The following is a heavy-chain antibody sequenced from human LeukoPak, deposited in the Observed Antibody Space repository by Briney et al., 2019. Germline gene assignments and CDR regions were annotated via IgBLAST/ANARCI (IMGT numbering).Heavy chain of an antibody. V-gene: IGHV5-51*01. D-gene: IGHD3-10*01. CDR3: ASRSGSPPYQNAFDI. Sequence: GESLKISCKGSGYSFTSYWIGWVRQMPGKGLEWMGIIYPGDSDTRYSPSFQGQVTISADKSISTAYLQWSSLKASDTAMYYCASRSGSPPYQNAFDIWGQGTMVTVSS. CDR2: IYPGDSDT. CDR1: GYSFTSYW. J-gene: IGHJ3*02.